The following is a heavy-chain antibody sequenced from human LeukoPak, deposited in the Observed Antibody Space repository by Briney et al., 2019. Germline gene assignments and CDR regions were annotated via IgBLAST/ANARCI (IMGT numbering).Heavy chain of an antibody. V-gene: IGHV3-23*01. J-gene: IGHJ4*02. D-gene: IGHD5-18*01. CDR3: AKGRYSYGFVDY. CDR2: ISGSGGST. CDR1: GFTFSSYA. Sequence: GGSLRLSCAASGFTFSSYAMSWVRQAPGKGLEWVSAISGSGGSTYYADSVKGRFTISRDNSKNTLYLQMNSLRAEDAAVYYCAKGRYSYGFVDYWGQGTLVTVSS.